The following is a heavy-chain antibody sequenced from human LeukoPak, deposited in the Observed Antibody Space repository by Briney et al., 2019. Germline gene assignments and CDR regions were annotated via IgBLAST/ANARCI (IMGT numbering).Heavy chain of an antibody. Sequence: SETLSLTCAVYGGSFSGYYWRGIRQPPGKGLEWIGEVNHSGSTNYNPSLNSRVTISVDTYKNQFSLKLSSVTAADTAVYYCARGAAIITAYSSYGMDVWGQGTTVTVSS. J-gene: IGHJ6*02. D-gene: IGHD5-18*01. CDR3: ARGAAIITAYSSYGMDV. CDR2: VNHSGST. V-gene: IGHV4-34*01. CDR1: GGSFSGYY.